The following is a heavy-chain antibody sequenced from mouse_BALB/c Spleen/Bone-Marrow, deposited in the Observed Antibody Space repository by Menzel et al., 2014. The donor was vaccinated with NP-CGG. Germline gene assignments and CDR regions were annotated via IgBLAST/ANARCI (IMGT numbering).Heavy chain of an antibody. CDR1: GYSFTSYY. J-gene: IGHJ4*01. CDR2: IFPGSGNT. V-gene: IGHV1-66*01. CDR3: ARHGNLRNYYAMDY. Sequence: VQRVESGPELVKPGASVKISCKASGYSFTSYYIHWVKRRPGQGLEWIGWIFPGSGNTKYNEKFKGKATLTADTSSSTAYMQLSSLTSEDSAVYFCARHGNLRNYYAMDYWGQGTSVTVSS. D-gene: IGHD2-1*01.